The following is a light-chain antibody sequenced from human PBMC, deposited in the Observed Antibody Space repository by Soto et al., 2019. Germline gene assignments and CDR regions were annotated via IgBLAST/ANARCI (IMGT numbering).Light chain of an antibody. CDR2: KAS. CDR3: QHYNSYSEA. CDR1: QTISSW. V-gene: IGKV1-5*03. J-gene: IGKJ1*01. Sequence: DIPMTQRPSTLSGSLRDRVTITCRASQTISSWLAWYQQKPGKAPKLLIYKASTLKSGVPSRFSGSGPGTEFTLTISSLQPDDFATYYCQHYNSYSEAFGQGTKVDIK.